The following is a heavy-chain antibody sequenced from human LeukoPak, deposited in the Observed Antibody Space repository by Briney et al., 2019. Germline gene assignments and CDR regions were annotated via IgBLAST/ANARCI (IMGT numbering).Heavy chain of an antibody. CDR2: IKGDESAR. CDR1: GVTFRSYW. V-gene: IGHV3-7*01. D-gene: IGHD1-26*01. CDR3: ARDVGGSLDY. Sequence: AGSLRLSCAASGVTFRSYWRAWVRQAPGKGLEWVANIKGDESARHQADSVKGRFTIARDNAQNSVYLQMSSLRREDTAVYYCARDVGGSLDYWGQGTLVTVSS. J-gene: IGHJ4*02.